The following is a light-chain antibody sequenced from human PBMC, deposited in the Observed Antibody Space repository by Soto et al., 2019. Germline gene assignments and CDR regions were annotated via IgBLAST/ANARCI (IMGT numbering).Light chain of an antibody. J-gene: IGKJ1*01. CDR2: DAS. CDR3: QQYGSSPWT. Sequence: EILVTQSPGTLALSPGGGATLSCRASPSVSSNSLAWYQQKPGQAPRLLIYDASSRATGIPDRFSGSGSGTDFTLTISRLEPEDFAVYYCQQYGSSPWTFGQGTKV. CDR1: PSVSSNS. V-gene: IGKV3-20*01.